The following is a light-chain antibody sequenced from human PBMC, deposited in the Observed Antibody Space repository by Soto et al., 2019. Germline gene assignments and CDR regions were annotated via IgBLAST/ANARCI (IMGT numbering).Light chain of an antibody. J-gene: IGKJ5*01. V-gene: IGKV3D-20*02. CDR1: QSVSSSY. Sequence: EIVLTQSPCTLSLSPGERATLSCRASQSVSSSYVAWYQQNPGQAPRLLIYDAYNRETGIPPRFSGSGSGTDFTLTISSLEPDDSAAYYCQQCQRWSITFGQGTRLEIK. CDR2: DAY. CDR3: QQCQRWSIT.